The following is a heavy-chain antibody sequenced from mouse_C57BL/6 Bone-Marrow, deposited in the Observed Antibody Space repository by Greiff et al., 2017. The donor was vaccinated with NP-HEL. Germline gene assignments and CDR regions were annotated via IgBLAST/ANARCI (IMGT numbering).Heavy chain of an antibody. V-gene: IGHV1-19*01. CDR1: GYTFTDYY. CDR3: ARGYYGSSYVANWYFDV. CDR2: INPYNGGT. D-gene: IGHD1-1*01. Sequence: VQLQQSGPVLVKPGASVKMSCKASGYTFTDYYMNWVKQSHGKSLEWIGVINPYNGGTSYNQKFKGKATLTVDKSSSTAYMELNSLTSEDSAVYYCARGYYGSSYVANWYFDVWGTGTTVTVSS. J-gene: IGHJ1*03.